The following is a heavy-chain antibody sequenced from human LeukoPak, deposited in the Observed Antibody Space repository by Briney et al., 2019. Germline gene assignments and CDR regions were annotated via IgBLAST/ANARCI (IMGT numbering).Heavy chain of an antibody. CDR1: GGSISSSSYY. Sequence: SETLSLTCTVSGGSISSSSYYWGWIRQPPGKGLEWIGSIYYSGSTYYNPSLKSRVTISVDTSKNQFSLKLSSVTAADTAVYYFARHIIPATGLVRIWGQGTLVTVSS. V-gene: IGHV4-39*01. D-gene: IGHD2-2*01. CDR2: IYYSGST. J-gene: IGHJ4*02. CDR3: ARHIIPATGLVRI.